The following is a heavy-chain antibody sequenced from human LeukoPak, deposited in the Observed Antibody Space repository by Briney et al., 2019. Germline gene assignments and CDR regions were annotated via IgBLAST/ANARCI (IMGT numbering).Heavy chain of an antibody. CDR3: ARESHEGATRAYNWFDP. CDR2: ISRTGSYI. D-gene: IGHD1-26*01. V-gene: IGHV3-21*01. CDR1: GFTFSSYS. Sequence: GGSLRLSCAASGFTFSSYSMNWVRQAPGKGLEWVSSISRTGSYIDYADSVKGRFSFSRDNSNNTLYLQMNNLRPEDTALYYCARESHEGATRAYNWFDPWGQGTLVSVSS. J-gene: IGHJ5*02.